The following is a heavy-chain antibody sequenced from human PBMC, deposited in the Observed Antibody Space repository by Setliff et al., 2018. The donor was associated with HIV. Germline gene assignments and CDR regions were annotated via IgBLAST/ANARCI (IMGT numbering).Heavy chain of an antibody. Sequence: GGSLRLSCAASGFTFSDYPMNWVRQAPGKGLEWVSHIYPDSNNIDYTDSVKGRFTISRDNAKNSLYLQMNSLRAEDAAVYYCATDLHWAFDYWGQGSLVTVSS. CDR3: ATDLHWAFDY. D-gene: IGHD7-27*01. CDR1: GFTFSDYP. CDR2: IYPDSNNI. J-gene: IGHJ4*02. V-gene: IGHV3-48*01.